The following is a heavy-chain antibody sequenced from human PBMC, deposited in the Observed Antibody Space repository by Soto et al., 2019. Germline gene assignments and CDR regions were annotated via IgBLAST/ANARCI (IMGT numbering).Heavy chain of an antibody. J-gene: IGHJ4*02. CDR3: AHIVVAGITYYFDS. Sequence: QITLKESGPTLVKPTQTLTLTCTFSGFSLSTSGVGVGWIRQPPGKALEWLTFIYWDDDKRNSPFLKSKLTITKDTSKNQVVVTMPNMDPVYTATYCCAHIVVAGITYYFDSWGQGTLVTVSS. CDR2: IYWDDDK. CDR1: GFSLSTSGVG. V-gene: IGHV2-5*02. D-gene: IGHD2-15*01.